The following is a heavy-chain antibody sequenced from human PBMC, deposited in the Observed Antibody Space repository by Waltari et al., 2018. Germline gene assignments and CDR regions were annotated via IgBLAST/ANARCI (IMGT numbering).Heavy chain of an antibody. J-gene: IGHJ4*02. CDR3: ARVSSGWYGGFDY. Sequence: QVQLVQSGAEVKKPGASVKVSCTASGYTFTSYYIPWVRQAPGQGLEWMGIINPSGGSTSYAQKFQGRVTMTRDTSTSTVYMELSSLRSEDTAVYYCARVSSGWYGGFDYWGQGTLVTVSS. CDR1: GYTFTSYY. CDR2: INPSGGST. D-gene: IGHD6-19*01. V-gene: IGHV1-46*01.